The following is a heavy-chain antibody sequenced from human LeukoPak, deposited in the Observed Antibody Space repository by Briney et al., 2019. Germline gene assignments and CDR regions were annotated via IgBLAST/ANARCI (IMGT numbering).Heavy chain of an antibody. V-gene: IGHV3-33*08. D-gene: IGHD4-23*01. CDR3: ARGPRKITPEYYFDY. CDR2: IWYDGSNK. Sequence: GGSLRLSCTASGFTFSSAWLSWVRQAPGKGLEWVAVIWYDGSNKYYADSVKGRFTISRDNSKNTLYLQMNSLRAEDTAVYYCARGPRKITPEYYFDYWGQGTLVTVSS. CDR1: GFTFSSAW. J-gene: IGHJ4*02.